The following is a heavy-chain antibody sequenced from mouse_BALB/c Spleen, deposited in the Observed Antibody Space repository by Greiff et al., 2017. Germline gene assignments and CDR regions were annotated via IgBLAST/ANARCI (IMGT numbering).Heavy chain of an antibody. CDR2: ISSGSSTI. J-gene: IGHJ4*01. CDR1: GFTFSSFG. V-gene: IGHV5-17*02. Sequence: EVKLVESGGGLVQPGGSRKLSCAASGFTFSSFGMHWVRQAPEKGLEWVAYISSGSSTIYYADTVKGRFTISRDNPKNTLFLQMTSLRSEDTAMYYCARRGAQYSYAMDYWGQGTSVTVSS. CDR3: ARRGAQYSYAMDY. D-gene: IGHD3-2*02.